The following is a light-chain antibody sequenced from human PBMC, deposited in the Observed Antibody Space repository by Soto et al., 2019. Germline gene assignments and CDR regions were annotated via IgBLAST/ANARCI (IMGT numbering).Light chain of an antibody. Sequence: DLQMTQSPSTLSGSVGDRVTITCRASQTISSWLAWYQQKPGKAPKLLIYKASTLKSGVPSRFSGSGSGTELTLTTSSLQPDDFATYHLTHYTRYSEAFGYGT. CDR2: KAS. CDR3: THYTRYSEA. CDR1: QTISSW. J-gene: IGKJ1*01. V-gene: IGKV1-5*03.